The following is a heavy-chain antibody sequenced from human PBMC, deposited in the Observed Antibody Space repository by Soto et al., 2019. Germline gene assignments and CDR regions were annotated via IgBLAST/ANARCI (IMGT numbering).Heavy chain of an antibody. CDR3: AKDIVAGPGDYFDY. V-gene: IGHV3-9*01. J-gene: IGHJ4*02. CDR1: GFTFDDYA. D-gene: IGHD6-19*01. CDR2: ISWNSGSI. Sequence: GGSLRLSCAASGFTFDDYAMHWVRQAPGKGLEWVSGISWNSGSIGYADSVKGRFTISRDNAKNSLYLQMNSLRAEDTALYYCAKDIVAGPGDYFDYWGQGTLVTVSS.